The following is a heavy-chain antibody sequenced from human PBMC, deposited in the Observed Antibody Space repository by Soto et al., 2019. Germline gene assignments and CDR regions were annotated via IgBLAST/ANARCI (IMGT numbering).Heavy chain of an antibody. V-gene: IGHV1-18*01. D-gene: IGHD6-13*01. J-gene: IGHJ6*02. Sequence: QVQLVQSGAEVKKPGASVKVSCKASGYTFTSYGISWVRQAPGQGLESMGWISAYNGNTNYAQKLQGRVTMTTDTSTSTAYMELRSLRSDDTAVYYCARDRGIIAAADDYYYYGMDVWGQGTTVTVSS. CDR1: GYTFTSYG. CDR2: ISAYNGNT. CDR3: ARDRGIIAAADDYYYYGMDV.